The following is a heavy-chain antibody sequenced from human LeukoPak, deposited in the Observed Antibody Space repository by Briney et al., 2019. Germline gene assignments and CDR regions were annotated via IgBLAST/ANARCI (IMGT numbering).Heavy chain of an antibody. CDR2: KSDDGSNK. V-gene: IGHV3-30-3*01. D-gene: IGHD3-22*01. CDR1: GGTFSSYA. Sequence: GRARRLAWAAAGGTFSSYAKHGDRQAPGKGPEWVAVKSDDGSNKYYADPVKGRFTITRDNSKNTLYLQMNSLRAEDTAVYYCARDVPYYYDSSGYKDIWGQGTMVTVSS. J-gene: IGHJ3*02. CDR3: ARDVPYYYDSSGYKDI.